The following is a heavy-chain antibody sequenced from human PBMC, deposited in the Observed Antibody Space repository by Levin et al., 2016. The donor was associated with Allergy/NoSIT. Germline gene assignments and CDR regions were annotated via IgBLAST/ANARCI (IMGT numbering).Heavy chain of an antibody. D-gene: IGHD3-16*01. CDR3: ARHIGRVGALFEDAFDI. V-gene: IGHV3-21*01. J-gene: IGHJ3*02. CDR2: ISGGDTYI. CDR1: GFTLSTYS. Sequence: GESLKISCAASGFTLSTYSMSWVRRAPGKGLEWVSSISGGDTYISYADSVKARFTISRNNAKNSLYMQVDSLRSDDTAVYYCARHIGRVGALFEDAFDIWGLGTVVTVSS.